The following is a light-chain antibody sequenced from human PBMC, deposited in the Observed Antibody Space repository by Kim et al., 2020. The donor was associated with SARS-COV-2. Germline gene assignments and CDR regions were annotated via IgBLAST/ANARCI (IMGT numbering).Light chain of an antibody. V-gene: IGLV2-11*01. J-gene: IGLJ3*02. Sequence: GQSFTISSTGTNIDVVGYESVSWYQQHPGKAPTLVIFDVKKVPSGVTDRFYGSKSGTTASLTIYRLQAEDEADYFCCSYAGSYTWVFGGGTQLTVL. CDR2: DVK. CDR1: NIDVVGYES. CDR3: CSYAGSYTWV.